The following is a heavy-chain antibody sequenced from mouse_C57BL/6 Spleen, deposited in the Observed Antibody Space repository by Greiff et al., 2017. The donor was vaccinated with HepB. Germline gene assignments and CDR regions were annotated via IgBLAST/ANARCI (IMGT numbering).Heavy chain of an antibody. D-gene: IGHD1-1*01. V-gene: IGHV1-39*01. Sequence: VQLKESGPELVKPGASVKISCKASGYSFTDYNMNWVKQSNGKSLEWIGVINPNYGTTSYNQKFKGKATMTVDQSSSTAYMQLNSLTSEDSAVYYCARGNYYGREGFDYWGQGTTLTVSS. CDR1: GYSFTDYN. CDR3: ARGNYYGREGFDY. J-gene: IGHJ2*01. CDR2: INPNYGTT.